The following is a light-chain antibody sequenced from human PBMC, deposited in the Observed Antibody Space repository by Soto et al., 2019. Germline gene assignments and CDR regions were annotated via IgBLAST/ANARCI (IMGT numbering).Light chain of an antibody. CDR3: QQLKSYPLT. CDR2: SAS. V-gene: IGKV1-9*01. J-gene: IGKJ4*01. CDR1: QDISFY. Sequence: DIPLTQSPSFLSASVGDSVTITCRASQDISFYLAWYQQQPGKAPKVLIYSASSLQTGVPSRFSGSGSGTEFTLSISSLQPEDFATYYCQQLKSYPLTFGGGTKVDIK.